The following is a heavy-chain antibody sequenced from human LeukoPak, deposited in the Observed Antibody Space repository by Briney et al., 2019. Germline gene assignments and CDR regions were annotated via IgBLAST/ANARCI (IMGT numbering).Heavy chain of an antibody. CDR3: AKDFYGRQLVGYYYYMDV. CDR2: IRYDGSNK. V-gene: IGHV3-30*02. Sequence: GGSLRLSCAASGFTFSSYGMHWVRQAPGKGLEWVAFIRYDGSNKYYADSVKGRFTISRDNSKNTLYLQMNSLRAEDTAVYYCAKDFYGRQLVGYYYYMDVWGKGTTVTVSS. J-gene: IGHJ6*03. CDR1: GFTFSSYG. D-gene: IGHD6-6*01.